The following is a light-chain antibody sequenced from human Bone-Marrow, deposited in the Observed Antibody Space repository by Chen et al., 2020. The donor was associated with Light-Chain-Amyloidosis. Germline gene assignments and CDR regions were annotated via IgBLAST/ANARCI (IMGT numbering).Light chain of an antibody. CDR1: NMGSTS. CDR3: QVWDRSSDRPV. Sequence: SYVLTQPSSVSAAPGQTATIACGGNNMGSTSVHWYQQTPGQAPLLVVYDVSYRPSGIPERLSGSNSGNTATLTLSRVEAGDEADYYCQVWDRSSDRPVFGGGTKLTVL. V-gene: IGLV3-21*02. CDR2: DVS. J-gene: IGLJ3*02.